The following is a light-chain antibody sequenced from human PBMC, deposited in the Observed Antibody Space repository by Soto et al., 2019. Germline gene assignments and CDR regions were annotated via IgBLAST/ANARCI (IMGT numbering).Light chain of an antibody. Sequence: EIVLTQSPGTLSLSPGERATLSCRASQSVSSSFLAWYQQKPGQAPRPLIYGASSRATGIPDRFSGSGSGTDFTLTISRLEPEDFAVYSCQQYDSSPWTFGQGTKVEIK. V-gene: IGKV3-20*01. J-gene: IGKJ1*01. CDR1: QSVSSSF. CDR2: GAS. CDR3: QQYDSSPWT.